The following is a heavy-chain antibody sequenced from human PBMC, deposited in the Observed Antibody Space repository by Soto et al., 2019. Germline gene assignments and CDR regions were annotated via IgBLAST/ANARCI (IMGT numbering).Heavy chain of an antibody. Sequence: SETLSLTCTVSGGSISSGGYYWSWIRQHPGKGLEWIGYIYYSGSTYYNPSLKILVTISVDTSKNQFSLKLSSVTAADTAVYYCARHAAPEYSSGWYPSWYYYYGMDVWGQGTTVTVSS. CDR3: ARHAAPEYSSGWYPSWYYYYGMDV. V-gene: IGHV4-31*01. CDR1: GGSISSGGYY. J-gene: IGHJ6*02. D-gene: IGHD6-19*01. CDR2: IYYSGST.